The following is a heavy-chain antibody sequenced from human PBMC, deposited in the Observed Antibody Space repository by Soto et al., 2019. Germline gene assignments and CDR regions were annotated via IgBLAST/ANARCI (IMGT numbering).Heavy chain of an antibody. J-gene: IGHJ5*02. CDR2: ISWDGDST. CDR3: TKDQDKTGFPSYFDP. V-gene: IGHV3-43*01. D-gene: IGHD1-26*01. CDR1: GFTFDDYT. Sequence: PGGSLRLSCAASGFTFDDYTLHWVRQAPGKGLEWVSVISWDGDSTYYADSVKGRFTISRDNSKNMLYLEMNTLRAEDTAIYYCTKDQDKTGFPSYFDPWGQGTLVTVSS.